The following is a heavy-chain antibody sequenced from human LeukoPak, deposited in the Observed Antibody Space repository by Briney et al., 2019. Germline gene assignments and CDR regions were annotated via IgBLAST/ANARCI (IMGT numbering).Heavy chain of an antibody. V-gene: IGHV3-7*01. CDR3: ARGTIVVVITTPDY. CDR1: GFTFSSYA. J-gene: IGHJ4*02. CDR2: IKQDGSEK. Sequence: GGSLRLSCAASGFTFSSYAMSWVRQAPGKGLEWVANIKQDGSEKNYVDSVKGRFTISRDNSKNSLYLQMSSLRAEDTAVYYCARGTIVVVITTPDYWGQGTLVTVSS. D-gene: IGHD3-22*01.